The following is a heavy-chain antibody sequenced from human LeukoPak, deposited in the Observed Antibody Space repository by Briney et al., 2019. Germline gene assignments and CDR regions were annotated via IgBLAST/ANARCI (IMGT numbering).Heavy chain of an antibody. Sequence: GGSLRLSCAASGFTFSSYSMNWVRQAPGKGLEWVSSISSSSSYIYYADSVKGRFTISRDNAKNSLYLQMNSLRAEDTAVYYCARDTTYYDILTGYFSLGGIDVCGKGTTVTVSS. V-gene: IGHV3-21*01. D-gene: IGHD3-9*01. CDR3: ARDTTYYDILTGYFSLGGIDV. CDR2: ISSSSSYI. CDR1: GFTFSSYS. J-gene: IGHJ6*04.